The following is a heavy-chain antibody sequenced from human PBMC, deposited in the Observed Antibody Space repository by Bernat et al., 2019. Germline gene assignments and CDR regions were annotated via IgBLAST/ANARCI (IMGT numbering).Heavy chain of an antibody. CDR2: IYSGGST. J-gene: IGHJ1*01. CDR3: ARVYSSGWSRAEYFQH. Sequence: EVQLVESGGGLFQPGGSLRLSCAASGFTFSSNYMSWVRQAPGKGLEWVSVIYSGGSTYYADSVKGRFTISRDNSKNTLYLQMNSLRAEDTAVYYCARVYSSGWSRAEYFQHWGQGTLVTVSS. V-gene: IGHV3-66*01. CDR1: GFTFSSNY. D-gene: IGHD6-19*01.